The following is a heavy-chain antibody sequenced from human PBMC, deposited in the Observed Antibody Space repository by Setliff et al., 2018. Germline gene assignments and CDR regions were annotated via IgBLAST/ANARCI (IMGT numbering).Heavy chain of an antibody. Sequence: NPSETLSLTCTVSGDSINVYYWSWIRQPPGKGLEWIGYVFFTGDTDYNPSLGSRVTISLDRSKTQFSLKRSSVTAADTAVYYCATRKSSGRLYYMDVWGKGTTVTVSS. V-gene: IGHV4-59*01. CDR1: GDSINVYY. D-gene: IGHD1-26*01. J-gene: IGHJ6*03. CDR3: ATRKSSGRLYYMDV. CDR2: VFFTGDT.